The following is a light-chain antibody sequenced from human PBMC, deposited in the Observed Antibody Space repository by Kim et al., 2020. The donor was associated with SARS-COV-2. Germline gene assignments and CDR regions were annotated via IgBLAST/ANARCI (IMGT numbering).Light chain of an antibody. CDR3: NSRDSSGNHYV. CDR1: SLRSYY. Sequence: WGQTVRITCQGDSLRSYYASWYQQKPGQAPVLVIYGKNNRPSGIPDRFSGSSSGNTASLTITGAQAEDEADYYCNSRDSSGNHYVFGTGTKVTVL. J-gene: IGLJ1*01. V-gene: IGLV3-19*01. CDR2: GKN.